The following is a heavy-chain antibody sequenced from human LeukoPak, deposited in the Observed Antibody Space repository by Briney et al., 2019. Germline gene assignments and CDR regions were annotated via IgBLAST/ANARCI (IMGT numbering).Heavy chain of an antibody. CDR1: GFYVSSHH. CDR2: TYTRCNT. J-gene: IGHJ3*02. D-gene: IGHD3-22*01. Sequence: GGSLRLSCAASGFYVSSHHMVWVRQAPGKGLEWVSVTYTRCNTYYTDSVKSLCIISRYTSKNTSELQMKRMRPTDSAHDLCSRGGRGRAAVVAPRSFDIWGQGTMVAVSS. CDR3: SRGGRGRAAVVAPRSFDI. V-gene: IGHV3-53*01.